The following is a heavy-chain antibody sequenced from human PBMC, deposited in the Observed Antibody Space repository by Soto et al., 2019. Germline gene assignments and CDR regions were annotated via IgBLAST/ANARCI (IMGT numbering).Heavy chain of an antibody. CDR3: AKELRSGSWPPFDY. D-gene: IGHD1-26*01. V-gene: IGHV3-30*18. Sequence: GGSLRLSCAASGFTFSSYGMHWVRQAPGKGLEWVAVISYDGSNKYYADSVKGRFTISRDNSKNTLYLQMNSLRAEDTAVYYCAKELRSGSWPPFDYWGQGTLVTVSS. J-gene: IGHJ4*02. CDR2: ISYDGSNK. CDR1: GFTFSSYG.